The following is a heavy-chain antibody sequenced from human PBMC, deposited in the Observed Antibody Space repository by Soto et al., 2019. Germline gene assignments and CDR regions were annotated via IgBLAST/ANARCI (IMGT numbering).Heavy chain of an antibody. D-gene: IGHD1-26*01. CDR3: TRVYRYDQRDS. J-gene: IGHJ4*02. CDR1: GFAFSSYW. Sequence: EVQLVQSGGGLVHPGESLRVSCSASGFAFSSYWMSWVRQAPGKGLEWVANIKPDGSDGYYMESLKGRFTISRDNAKNSLYLKMHSLRAEDTAVYYCTRVYRYDQRDSWGQGTLVTVSS. CDR2: IKPDGSDG. V-gene: IGHV3-7*02.